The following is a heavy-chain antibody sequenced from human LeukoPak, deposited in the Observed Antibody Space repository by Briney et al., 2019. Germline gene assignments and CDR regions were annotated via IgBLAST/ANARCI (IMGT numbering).Heavy chain of an antibody. J-gene: IGHJ3*02. CDR3: ARRPRVSTVFQDAFDI. D-gene: IGHD5/OR15-5a*01. CDR2: IYPGDSET. Sequence: GESLKISCKGSGYSFSDYWVGWARQMPGKGLEWMGIIYPGDSETRYSPSFQGQVTISADKSISTAHLQWSSLKASDTAMYYCARRPRVSTVFQDAFDIWGQGTMVTVSS. CDR1: GYSFSDYW. V-gene: IGHV5-51*01.